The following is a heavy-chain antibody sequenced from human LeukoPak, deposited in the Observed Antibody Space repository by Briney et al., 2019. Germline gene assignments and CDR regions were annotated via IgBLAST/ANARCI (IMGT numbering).Heavy chain of an antibody. J-gene: IGHJ4*02. D-gene: IGHD4-23*01. V-gene: IGHV3-33*01. CDR3: ARDKYGGPGGFFDY. CDR1: GFTFSSYG. CDR2: IWYDGSNK. Sequence: TGGSLRLSCAASGFTFSSYGMHWVRQAPGKGLEWVAVIWYDGSNKYYADSVKGRFTISRDNSKNTLYLQMNSPRAEDTAVYYCARDKYGGPGGFFDYWGQGTLVTVSS.